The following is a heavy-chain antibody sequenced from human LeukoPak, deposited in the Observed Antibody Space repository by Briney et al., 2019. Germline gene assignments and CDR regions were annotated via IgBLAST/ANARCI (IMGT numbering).Heavy chain of an antibody. CDR2: ISGSGGNA. CDR1: GFTFRSYA. J-gene: IGHJ4*02. Sequence: PGGSLRLSCAASGFTFRSYAMTWVRQAPGKGLEWVSVISGSGGNAYYADSVKGRFTISRDNFKNTLYLQMNSLTAEDTAIYYCAKGGTSSWYFVVDYWGQGVLVTVSS. CDR3: AKGGTSSWYFVVDY. D-gene: IGHD6-13*01. V-gene: IGHV3-23*01.